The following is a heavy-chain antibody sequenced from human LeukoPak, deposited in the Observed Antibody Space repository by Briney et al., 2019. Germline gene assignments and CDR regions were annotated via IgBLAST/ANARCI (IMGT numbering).Heavy chain of an antibody. CDR2: ISYDGSNK. J-gene: IGHJ4*02. D-gene: IGHD3-3*01. V-gene: IGHV3-30*04. CDR3: ARGTYYDFWSGYGFDY. Sequence: GGSLRLSCAASGFTFSSYAMHWVRQAPGKGLEWVAVISYDGSNKYYADSVKGRFTISRDNSKNTLYLQMNSLRAEDTAVYYCARGTYYDFWSGYGFDYWGQGTLVTVSS. CDR1: GFTFSSYA.